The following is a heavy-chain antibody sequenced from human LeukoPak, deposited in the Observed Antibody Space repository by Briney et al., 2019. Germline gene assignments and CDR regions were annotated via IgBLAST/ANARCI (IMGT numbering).Heavy chain of an antibody. CDR2: IYYSGRT. V-gene: IGHV4-39*01. CDR3: ARHGYHFDSPSDY. D-gene: IGHD3-22*01. J-gene: IGHJ4*02. Sequence: TSETLSLTCTVSGGSISTSSYYWGWIRQPPGKGLEWIGTIYYSGRTYYDPSLKSRVTISVDTSKNQFSLKLSSVTAADTAMYYCARHGYHFDSPSDYWGQGTLVTVSS. CDR1: GGSISTSSYY.